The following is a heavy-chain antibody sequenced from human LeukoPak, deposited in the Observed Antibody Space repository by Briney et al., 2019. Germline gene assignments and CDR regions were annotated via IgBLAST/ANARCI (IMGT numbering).Heavy chain of an antibody. Sequence: SETLSLTCAVYGGPFSGYYWSWIRQPPGKGLEWIGEINHSGSTNYNPSLKSRVTISVDASKNQFSLKLSSVTAADTAVYYCARIAFVLTYYFDYWGQGTLVTVSS. CDR1: GGPFSGYY. J-gene: IGHJ4*02. D-gene: IGHD4/OR15-4a*01. V-gene: IGHV4-34*01. CDR3: ARIAFVLTYYFDY. CDR2: INHSGST.